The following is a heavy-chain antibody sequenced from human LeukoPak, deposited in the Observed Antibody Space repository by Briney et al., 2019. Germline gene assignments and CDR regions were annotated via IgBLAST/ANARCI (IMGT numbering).Heavy chain of an antibody. D-gene: IGHD4-17*01. CDR3: ARGTMTTVTTSFTPYFDY. CDR1: GFTVSSNY. CDR2: IYSGGST. V-gene: IGHV3-53*01. Sequence: GGSLRLSCAASGFTVSSNYMSWVRQAPGKGLEWVSVIYSGGSTYYADSVKGRFTISRDNSKNTLYLQMNSLRAEDTAVYYCARGTMTTVTTSFTPYFDYWGQGTLVTVSS. J-gene: IGHJ4*02.